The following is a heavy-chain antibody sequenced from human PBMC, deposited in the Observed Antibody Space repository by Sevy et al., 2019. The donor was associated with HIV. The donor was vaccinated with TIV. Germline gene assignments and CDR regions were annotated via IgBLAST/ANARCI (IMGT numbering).Heavy chain of an antibody. D-gene: IGHD3-22*01. Sequence: GGSLRLSCAASGFTFSSYWMSWVRQAPGKGLEWVANIKQDGSEKYDVDSVKGRFTISRDNAKNSLYLQMNSLRAEDTAVYYCARVSAYYYDSSGHRDYWGQGTLVTVSS. CDR2: IKQDGSEK. CDR1: GFTFSSYW. J-gene: IGHJ4*02. CDR3: ARVSAYYYDSSGHRDY. V-gene: IGHV3-7*03.